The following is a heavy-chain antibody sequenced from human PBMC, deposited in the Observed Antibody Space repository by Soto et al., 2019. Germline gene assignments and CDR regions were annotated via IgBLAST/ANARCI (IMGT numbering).Heavy chain of an antibody. CDR3: AKDAQDAWVATIRGDAFDM. V-gene: IGHV3-30*18. CDR1: GFTFSRYG. J-gene: IGHJ3*02. D-gene: IGHD5-12*01. Sequence: QVQLVESGGGVVQPGKSLRLSCAASGFTFSRYGMHWVRQAPGKGLEWVAVISFDGSNRYYADSVKGRFTISRDNSKNTLNLQRNSLRAEDTALYYCAKDAQDAWVATIRGDAFDMWGRGTMVTVSS. CDR2: ISFDGSNR.